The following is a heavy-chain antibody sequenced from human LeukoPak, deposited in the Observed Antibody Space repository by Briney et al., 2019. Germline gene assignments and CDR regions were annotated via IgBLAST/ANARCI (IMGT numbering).Heavy chain of an antibody. Sequence: GGSLRLSCAASRFTFNSYAMSWVRQAPGKGLEWVSYISSSSSTIYYADSVKGRFTISRDNAKNSLYLQMNSLRAEDTAVYYCARDLYGELDYWGQGTLVTVSS. CDR1: RFTFNSYA. CDR2: ISSSSSTI. V-gene: IGHV3-48*01. D-gene: IGHD4-17*01. J-gene: IGHJ4*02. CDR3: ARDLYGELDY.